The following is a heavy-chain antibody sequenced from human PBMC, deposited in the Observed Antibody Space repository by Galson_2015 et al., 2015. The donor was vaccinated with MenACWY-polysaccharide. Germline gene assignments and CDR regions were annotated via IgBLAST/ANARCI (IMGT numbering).Heavy chain of an antibody. J-gene: IGHJ4*02. CDR1: GYTFTSFL. V-gene: IGHV1-3*01. Sequence: VKVSCKASGYTFTSFLIQWVRQAPGQRLEWMGWIYAGDGNTEYSQKFQGRVTFTRDTSASTVYMEMSTLRSEDTAVYYCARSPVAGRFDYWGQGTLVTVSS. D-gene: IGHD6-19*01. CDR3: ARSPVAGRFDY. CDR2: IYAGDGNT.